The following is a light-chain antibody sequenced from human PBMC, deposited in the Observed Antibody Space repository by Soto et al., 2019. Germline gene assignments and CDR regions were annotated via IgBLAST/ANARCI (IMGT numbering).Light chain of an antibody. Sequence: DIQMTQSPSSLSPSVVDRVTITCRASRSISDWLAWYQQKPGKAPELLIFDASNLKSGVSSRFSGSGSGTEFTPTISRLQPDDVATYYCLQYSSHSWTFGQGTKVDIK. CDR2: DAS. CDR3: LQYSSHSWT. J-gene: IGKJ1*01. V-gene: IGKV1-5*01. CDR1: RSISDW.